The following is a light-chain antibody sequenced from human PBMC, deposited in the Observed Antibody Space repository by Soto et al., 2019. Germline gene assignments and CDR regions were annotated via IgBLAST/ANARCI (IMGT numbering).Light chain of an antibody. Sequence: EIVLTQSPGTLSLSPGERATLSCRASQSFNSIYLAWYQQKPGQAPRLLIYGASSRATGIPDRFSGSGSGTDFTLTISSLEPEDIAVYYCQQYDSAPWTFGQGTKVDI. CDR2: GAS. J-gene: IGKJ1*01. CDR1: QSFNSIY. CDR3: QQYDSAPWT. V-gene: IGKV3-20*01.